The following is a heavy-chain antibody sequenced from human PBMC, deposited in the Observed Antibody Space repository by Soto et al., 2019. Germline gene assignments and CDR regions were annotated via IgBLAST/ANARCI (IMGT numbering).Heavy chain of an antibody. CDR1: GGSISFHY. J-gene: IGHJ2*01. D-gene: IGHD3-10*01. V-gene: IGHV4-59*08. CDR2: IYYSGST. CDR3: ARRRGNWYFDL. Sequence: QVQLQESGPGLVKPSETLSLTCTVSGGSISFHYWSWIRQPPGKGLEWLGYIYYSGSTDYNPSLKSRLTMSVDTSKNQFSLKLSSVTAADTAVYYCARRRGNWYFDLWGRGTLITVSP.